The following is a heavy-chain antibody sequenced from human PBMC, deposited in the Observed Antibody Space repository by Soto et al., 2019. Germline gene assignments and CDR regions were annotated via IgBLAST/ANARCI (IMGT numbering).Heavy chain of an antibody. D-gene: IGHD4-17*01. Sequence: QITVKESGPTLVKPTQPLTLTCTFSGFSLTTAGAGVGWIRQPPGKALEWLALIYWNDDTRYSPSLKSRLTITKDTSKNQVVLRMTNMYPVDTATYYCAHRGYGNYPRDNWFDPWGQGILVIVSS. CDR2: IYWNDDT. V-gene: IGHV2-5*01. CDR3: AHRGYGNYPRDNWFDP. J-gene: IGHJ5*02. CDR1: GFSLTTAGAG.